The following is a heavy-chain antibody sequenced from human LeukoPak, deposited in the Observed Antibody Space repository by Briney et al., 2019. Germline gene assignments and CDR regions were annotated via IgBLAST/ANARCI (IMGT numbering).Heavy chain of an antibody. CDR2: ISAYNGNT. Sequence: ASVKVSCKASGYTFTSYGISWVRQAPGQGLEWMGWISAYNGNTNYAQKLQGRVTMTTDTSTSTAYMELRSLRSDDTAVYYCARALRDIDWLSLNYWGQGTLVTVSS. CDR3: ARALRDIDWLSLNY. J-gene: IGHJ4*02. CDR1: GYTFTSYG. D-gene: IGHD3-9*01. V-gene: IGHV1-18*04.